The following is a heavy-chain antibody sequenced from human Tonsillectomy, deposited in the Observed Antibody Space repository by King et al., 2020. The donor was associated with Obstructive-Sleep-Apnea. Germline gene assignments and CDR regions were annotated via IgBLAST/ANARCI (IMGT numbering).Heavy chain of an antibody. J-gene: IGHJ4*02. CDR2: IYPGDSDT. Sequence: VQLVESGAEVKKPGESLKISCKGSGYSFTSYWIGWVRQMPGKGLEWMGIIYPGDSDTRYSPSFQGQVTISADKSISTPYLQWSSLKASDTAMYYCARRIDRGRCGGDCYPDYWGQGTLVTVSS. CDR1: GYSFTSYW. D-gene: IGHD2-21*02. CDR3: ARRIDRGRCGGDCYPDY. V-gene: IGHV5-51*01.